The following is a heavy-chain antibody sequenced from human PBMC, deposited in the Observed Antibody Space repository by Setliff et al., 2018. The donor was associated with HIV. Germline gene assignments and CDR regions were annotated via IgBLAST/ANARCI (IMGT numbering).Heavy chain of an antibody. CDR2: IYYSGST. D-gene: IGHD6-19*01. V-gene: IGHV4-59*11. J-gene: IGHJ4*02. CDR3: AREGRYSSACFFDY. Sequence: PSETLSLTCTVSGGSISSHYWSWIRQPPGKGLEWIGHIYYSGSTDYNPSLKSRVTISLDTSKNRFSLKLTSVTAADTAVYYCAREGRYSSACFFDYWGQGTLVTVSS. CDR1: GGSISSHY.